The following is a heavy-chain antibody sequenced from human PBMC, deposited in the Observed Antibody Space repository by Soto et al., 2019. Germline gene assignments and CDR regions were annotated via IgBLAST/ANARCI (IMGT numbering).Heavy chain of an antibody. Sequence: QVQLVQSGAEVKKPGSSMKVSCKTSGGTLGTYDINWVRQAPGQGLEWMGGIMAFIGSTKYAQKFQGIVTITADPSIDTVYMELNSRTSEDTAVYYCARGGFSSSWRFDHWGQGTLVTVSS. CDR2: IMAFIGST. CDR1: GGTLGTYD. V-gene: IGHV1-69*01. D-gene: IGHD6-6*01. CDR3: ARGGFSSSWRFDH. J-gene: IGHJ4*02.